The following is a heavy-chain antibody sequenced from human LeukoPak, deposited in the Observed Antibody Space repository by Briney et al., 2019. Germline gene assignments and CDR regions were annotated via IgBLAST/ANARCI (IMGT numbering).Heavy chain of an antibody. Sequence: GGSLRLFCAASGFTFSSYGMSWVRQAPGKGLEWVSAISGSGGSTYYADSVKGRFTISRDNSKNTLYLQMNSLRAEDTAVYYCAKSGRDSSGYYYPGYDYWGQGTLVTVSS. CDR2: ISGSGGST. J-gene: IGHJ4*02. CDR3: AKSGRDSSGYYYPGYDY. D-gene: IGHD3-22*01. V-gene: IGHV3-23*01. CDR1: GFTFSSYG.